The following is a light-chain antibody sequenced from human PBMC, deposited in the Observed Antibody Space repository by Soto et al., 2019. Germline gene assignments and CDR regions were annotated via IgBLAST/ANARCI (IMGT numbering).Light chain of an antibody. V-gene: IGLV2-23*02. J-gene: IGLJ3*02. CDR2: KVS. Sequence: QSALTQPASVSGSPGQSITISCTGTSSDVGSRNLVSWFQQHPGNAPKLIIYKVSNRPSGVSDRFSGSKSANTASLTISGLQAEDEADYYCFSYVSRFSWVFGGGTKLTVL. CDR1: SSDVGSRNL. CDR3: FSYVSRFSWV.